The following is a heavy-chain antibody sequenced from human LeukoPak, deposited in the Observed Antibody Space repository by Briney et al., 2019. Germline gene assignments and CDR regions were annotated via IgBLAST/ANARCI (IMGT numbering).Heavy chain of an antibody. J-gene: IGHJ4*02. CDR3: ARSPQLELDY. CDR2: IYYSGST. Sequence: PSETLSLTCTVSGGSISSSSYYWGWIRQPPGKGLEWIRSIYYSGSTYYNPSLKSRVTISVDTSKNQFSLKLSSVTAADTAVYYCARSPQLELDYWGQGTLVTVSS. D-gene: IGHD1-1*01. CDR1: GGSISSSSYY. V-gene: IGHV4-39*01.